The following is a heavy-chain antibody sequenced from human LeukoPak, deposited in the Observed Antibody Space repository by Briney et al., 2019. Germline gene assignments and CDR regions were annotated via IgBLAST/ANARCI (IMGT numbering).Heavy chain of an antibody. D-gene: IGHD3-22*01. CDR2: INPNSGGT. CDR3: ARGDYYDSSGYYYHY. V-gene: IGHV1-2*02. J-gene: IGHJ4*02. CDR1: GYTFTGYY. Sequence: ASVKVSCKASGYTFTGYYMHWVRQAPGQGLEWVGWINPNSGGTNYAQKFQGRVTMTRDTSISTAYMELSRLRSDDTAVYYCARGDYYDSSGYYYHYWGQGTLVTVSS.